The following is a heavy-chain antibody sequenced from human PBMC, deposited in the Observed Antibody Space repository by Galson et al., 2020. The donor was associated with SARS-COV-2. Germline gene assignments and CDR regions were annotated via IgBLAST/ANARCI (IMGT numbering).Heavy chain of an antibody. D-gene: IGHD2-15*01. CDR2: ISPGSSYI. V-gene: IGHV3-21*01. Sequence: GGSLRLSCAASGFPFSSYSMNWVRQAPGKGLEWVSSISPGSSYIYYADPVRGRFTISRDNAKNSLYLQMNSLRADDTAVYYCARVGGMATTPANYYYYGLDVWGPGTTVTVSS. J-gene: IGHJ6*02. CDR1: GFPFSSYS. CDR3: ARVGGMATTPANYYYYGLDV.